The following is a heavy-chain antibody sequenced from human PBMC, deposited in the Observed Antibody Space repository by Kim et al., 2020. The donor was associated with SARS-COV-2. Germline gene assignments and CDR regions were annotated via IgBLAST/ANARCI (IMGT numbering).Heavy chain of an antibody. CDR2: ISAYNGNT. D-gene: IGHD3-22*01. CDR3: ARAYYYDSSGYYKTPYYYYGMDV. Sequence: ASVKVSCKASGYTFTSYGISWVRQAPGQGLEWMGWISAYNGNTNYAQKLQGRVTMTTDTSTSTAYMELRSLRSDDTAVYYCARAYYYDSSGYYKTPYYYYGMDVWGQGTTVTVSS. J-gene: IGHJ6*02. V-gene: IGHV1-18*01. CDR1: GYTFTSYG.